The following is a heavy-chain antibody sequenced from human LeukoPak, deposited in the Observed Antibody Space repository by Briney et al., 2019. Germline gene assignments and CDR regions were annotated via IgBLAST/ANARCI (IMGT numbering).Heavy chain of an antibody. Sequence: QPGGSLRLSCAASEFTFNNYDMHWVHWVRQAPGKGLEWVAVISYDGSNKFYPDSVKGRFTISRDNSNLYLQMNSLRAEDTAVYYCAKDGKKWQEPLESWGQGTLVIVSS. CDR1: EFTFNNYD. D-gene: IGHD1-14*01. CDR2: ISYDGSNK. V-gene: IGHV3-30*18. J-gene: IGHJ4*02. CDR3: AKDGKKWQEPLES.